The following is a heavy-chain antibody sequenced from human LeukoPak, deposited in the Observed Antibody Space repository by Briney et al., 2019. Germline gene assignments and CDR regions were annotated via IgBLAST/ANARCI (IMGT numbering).Heavy chain of an antibody. V-gene: IGHV4-59*02. CDR1: GASVSSHF. Sequence: SETLSLTCGVSGASVSSHFWSWIRQTPGMGLEWIGYISNRGSTGYNPSLRSRVTISVDAPKNEVSLNVRSVSAADTAVYYCAKGVSGTYYAFDIWGQGRTV. CDR3: AKGVSGTYYAFDI. J-gene: IGHJ3*02. CDR2: ISNRGST. D-gene: IGHD1-26*01.